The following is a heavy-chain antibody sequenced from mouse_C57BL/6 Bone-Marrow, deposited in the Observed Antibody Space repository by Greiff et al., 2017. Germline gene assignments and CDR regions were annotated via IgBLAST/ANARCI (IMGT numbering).Heavy chain of an antibody. CDR2: INSDGGST. Sequence: EVKLMESGGGLVQPGESLKLSCESTEYEFPSHDMSWVRKTPEKRLELVAAINSDGGSTYYPATMESRFIISRDKTKKTLYLATSSLMSEDTALYYCARHKGLEKLYWGQGTLVTVSA. CDR1: EYEFPSHD. CDR3: ARHKGLEKLY. V-gene: IGHV5-2*01. J-gene: IGHJ3*01. D-gene: IGHD2-13*01.